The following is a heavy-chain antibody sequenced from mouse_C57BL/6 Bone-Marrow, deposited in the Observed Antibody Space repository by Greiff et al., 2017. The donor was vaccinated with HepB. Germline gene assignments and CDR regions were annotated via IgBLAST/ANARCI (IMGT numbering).Heavy chain of an antibody. D-gene: IGHD3-2*02. J-gene: IGHJ4*01. Sequence: VQLQQSGAELVRPGASVTLSCKASGYTFTDYEMHWVKQTPVHGLEWIGPIDPETGGTAYNQKFKGKAILTADKSSSTAYMELRSLTSEDSAVYYCTTTAQFPYYYAMDYWGQGTSVTVSS. CDR3: TTTAQFPYYYAMDY. CDR1: GYTFTDYE. V-gene: IGHV1-15*01. CDR2: IDPETGGT.